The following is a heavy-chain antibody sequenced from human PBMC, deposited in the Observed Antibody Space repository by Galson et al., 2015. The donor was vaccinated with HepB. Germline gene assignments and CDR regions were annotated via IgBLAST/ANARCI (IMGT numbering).Heavy chain of an antibody. V-gene: IGHV3-23*01. CDR2: ISGSGSRA. Sequence: SLRLSCAASGFTFNNYAMNWVRQAPGKGLQWVSDISGSGSRASYAESVRGRFTISRDNSQNTIYLQMNSLRVDDTAIYYCAKHDLYGDSSRDGSFGFWGQGTLVTVSS. D-gene: IGHD4-17*01. CDR1: GFTFNNYA. CDR3: AKHDLYGDSSRDGSFGF. J-gene: IGHJ4*02.